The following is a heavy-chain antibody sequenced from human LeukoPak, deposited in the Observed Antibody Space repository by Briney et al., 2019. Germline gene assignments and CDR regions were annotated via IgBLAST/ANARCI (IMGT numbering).Heavy chain of an antibody. V-gene: IGHV4-31*03. CDR2: IYYSGST. CDR3: ARAGWELQDGGFDP. D-gene: IGHD1-26*01. Sequence: PSETLSLTCTVSGASISSGGYYWSWIRQHPGKGLEWIGYIYYSGSTYYKPSLNSRVTISVDTSKTQFSLKLSSVTAAETAVYYRARAGWELQDGGFDPWGQGTLVTVSS. CDR1: GASISSGGYY. J-gene: IGHJ5*02.